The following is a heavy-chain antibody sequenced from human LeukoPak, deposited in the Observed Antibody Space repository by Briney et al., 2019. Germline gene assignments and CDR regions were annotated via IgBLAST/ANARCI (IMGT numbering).Heavy chain of an antibody. J-gene: IGHJ4*02. Sequence: ASVKVSCKASGGTFSSYAISWVRQAPGQGLEWMGRIIPIFGIANYAQKFQGRVTITADKSTSTAYMELSSLRSEDTAVYYWAIAAAGTDYWGQGTLVTVSS. CDR1: GGTFSSYA. V-gene: IGHV1-69*04. CDR3: AIAAAGTDY. CDR2: IIPIFGIA. D-gene: IGHD6-13*01.